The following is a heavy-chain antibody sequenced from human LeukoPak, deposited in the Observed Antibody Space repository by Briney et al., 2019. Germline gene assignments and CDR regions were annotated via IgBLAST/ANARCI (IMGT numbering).Heavy chain of an antibody. D-gene: IGHD3-9*01. CDR1: GFTVSSNY. Sequence: GGSLRLSCAASGFTVSSNYMSWVRQAPGKGLEWVAFIRYDGSNKYYADSVKGRFTISRDNSKNTLYLQMNSLRAEDTAVYYCARGLGDILTGIVDPWGQGTLVTVSS. CDR2: IRYDGSNK. V-gene: IGHV3-30*02. J-gene: IGHJ5*02. CDR3: ARGLGDILTGIVDP.